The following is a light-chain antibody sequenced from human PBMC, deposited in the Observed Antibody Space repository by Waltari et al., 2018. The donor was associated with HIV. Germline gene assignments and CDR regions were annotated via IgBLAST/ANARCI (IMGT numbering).Light chain of an antibody. CDR3: AAWDDSLNGRYV. V-gene: IGLV1-44*01. J-gene: IGLJ1*01. CDR1: SSNIGRTA. CDR2: ASN. Sequence: QSGLTQPPSASGTPGQRVTISCSGSSSNIGRTAVHWYQHFPGAAPRVLIYASNQRSSGVPDRFSGSKSGTSASLAISGLQSEDEADYYGAAWDDSLNGRYVFGTGTKVTVL.